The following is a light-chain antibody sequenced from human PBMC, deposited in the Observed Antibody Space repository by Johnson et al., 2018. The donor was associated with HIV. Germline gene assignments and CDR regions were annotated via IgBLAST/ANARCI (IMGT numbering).Light chain of an antibody. Sequence: QSVLTQPPSVSAAPGQKVTISCSGNTSNIGSNSVSWYQHLPGIAPKLLIYDNNKRPSGIPDRFSGSKSGTSATLGITGLQPGDEATYYGGTWDNSLSAYVFGTGTKVTVL. CDR2: DNN. CDR3: GTWDNSLSAYV. J-gene: IGLJ1*01. V-gene: IGLV1-51*01. CDR1: TSNIGSNS.